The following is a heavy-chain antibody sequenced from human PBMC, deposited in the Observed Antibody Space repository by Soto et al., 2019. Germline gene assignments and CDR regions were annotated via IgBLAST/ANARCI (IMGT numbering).Heavy chain of an antibody. V-gene: IGHV1-18*04. Sequence: ALGKVSCKASGYTFSSYGIGWVRQAPGQGGGWRGGIRVYNGYTNYAQKFQGRVTMTTDTSTSKAYMELRSLMPVDTAVYYCARASYGYRRSWFVGYFDYWGQAPPLPVSS. J-gene: IGHJ4*02. CDR3: ARASYGYRRSWFVGYFDY. D-gene: IGHD3-10*01. CDR2: IRVYNGYT. CDR1: GYTFSSYG.